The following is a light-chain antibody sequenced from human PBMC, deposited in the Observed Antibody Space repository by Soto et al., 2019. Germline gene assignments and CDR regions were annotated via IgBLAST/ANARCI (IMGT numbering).Light chain of an antibody. Sequence: QAVVTQPRSVSGSPGQSVTISCTGTSSDVGGYNYVSWYQQHPGKAPKLMIYDVSKRPSGVPDRFSGSKSGTSASLAISGLQSEDEADYYCAAWDDSLNGHVVFGGGTQLTVL. CDR3: AAWDDSLNGHVV. CDR2: DVS. V-gene: IGLV2-11*01. CDR1: SSDVGGYNY. J-gene: IGLJ2*01.